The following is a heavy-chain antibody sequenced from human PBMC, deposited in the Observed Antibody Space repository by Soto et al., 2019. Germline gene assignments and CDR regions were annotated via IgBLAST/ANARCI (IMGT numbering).Heavy chain of an antibody. V-gene: IGHV3-23*01. J-gene: IGHJ6*02. CDR2: ISGSGGST. CDR1: GFTFSRYA. D-gene: IGHD3-10*01. CDR3: AKGPMAPRDYYYGMDV. Sequence: HPGGSLRLSCAASGFTFSRYAMSWVRQAPGKGLEWVSAISGSGGSTYYADSVKGRFTISRDNSKNTLYLQMNSLRAEDTAVYYCAKGPMAPRDYYYGMDVWGQGTTVTVSS.